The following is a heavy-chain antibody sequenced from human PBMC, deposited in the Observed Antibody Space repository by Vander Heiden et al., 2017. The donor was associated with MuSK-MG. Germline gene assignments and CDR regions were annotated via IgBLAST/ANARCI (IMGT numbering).Heavy chain of an antibody. CDR1: GFTFSSYS. Sequence: EVQLVESGGGLGKPGGALRLSCAASGFTFSSYSLNWVRQAPGKGLEWVSSIGSSSSYISYADSVKGRFTISRDNAKSSLSLQMNRLRVGDTAVYYCARESWQQLAMDVWGKGTTVTVS. J-gene: IGHJ6*04. CDR2: IGSSSSYI. V-gene: IGHV3-21*01. CDR3: ARESWQQLAMDV. D-gene: IGHD6-13*01.